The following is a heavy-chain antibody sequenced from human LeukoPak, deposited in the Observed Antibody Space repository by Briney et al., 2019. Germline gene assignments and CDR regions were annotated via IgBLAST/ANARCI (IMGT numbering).Heavy chain of an antibody. J-gene: IGHJ4*02. CDR1: GGSISSGGYY. D-gene: IGHD3-10*01. CDR2: IYYSGST. CDR3: AGVVRGEGYFDY. Sequence: SQTLSLTCTVSGGSISSGGYYWSWVRQHPGKGLEWIGYIYYSGSTYYNPSLKSRVTISVDTSKNQFSLKLSSVTAADTAVYYCAGVVRGEGYFDYWGQGTLVTVSS. V-gene: IGHV4-31*03.